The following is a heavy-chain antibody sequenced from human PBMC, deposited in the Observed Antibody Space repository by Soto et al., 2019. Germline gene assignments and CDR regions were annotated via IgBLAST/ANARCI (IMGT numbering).Heavy chain of an antibody. CDR2: IIPIYGTA. CDR3: AKDRRADWESYYYYAMDV. Sequence: QVQLVQSGAEVNKPGSSVKVSCKASGGTFSSFTISWVRQAPGQGLEWMGGIIPIYGTANYAQKFQGRVTITADASTRTAYMELSSLRSEDTAVYYCAKDRRADWESYYYYAMDVWGQGTTVTVSS. CDR1: GGTFSSFT. V-gene: IGHV1-69*01. J-gene: IGHJ6*02. D-gene: IGHD1-26*01.